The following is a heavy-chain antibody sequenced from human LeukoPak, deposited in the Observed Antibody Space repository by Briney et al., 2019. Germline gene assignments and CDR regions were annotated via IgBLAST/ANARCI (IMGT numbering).Heavy chain of an antibody. CDR1: GFIFSSYG. J-gene: IGHJ4*02. D-gene: IGHD1-26*01. CDR2: IWYDGSNK. CDR3: ARDGSYYEIDY. V-gene: IGHV3-33*01. Sequence: PGRSLGLSCAASGFIFSSYGMHWVRQAPGKGLEWVAVIWYDGSNKNYVDSVKGRFTISRDNSKNTLYLQMNSLRAEDTAVYYCARDGSYYEIDYWGQGTLVTVSS.